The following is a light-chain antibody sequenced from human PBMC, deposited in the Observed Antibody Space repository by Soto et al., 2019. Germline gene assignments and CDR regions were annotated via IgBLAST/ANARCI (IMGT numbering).Light chain of an antibody. CDR1: QTVRNNY. Sequence: EFVLTHSPGTLSLSPCERATLSCSASQTVRNNYLAWYQQKPGQAPRLLIYDASSRATGIPDRFSGGGSGTDFTLTISSLEPEDFAVYYCQHRSIWPVSFGQWTRLEIK. CDR2: DAS. J-gene: IGKJ5*01. CDR3: QHRSIWPVS. V-gene: IGKV3D-20*02.